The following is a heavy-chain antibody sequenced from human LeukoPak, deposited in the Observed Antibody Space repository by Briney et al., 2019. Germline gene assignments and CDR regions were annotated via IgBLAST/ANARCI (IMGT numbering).Heavy chain of an antibody. CDR1: RASISDNY. V-gene: IGHV4-4*07. CDR2: TYTSGDT. CDR3: TIGGASGSLAH. D-gene: IGHD6-13*01. J-gene: IGHJ4*02. Sequence: PSETLSLTCTVSRASISDNYWSWSRQPAGKALEWIGRTYTSGDTNYNPSLKSRASVSVDTSKNQVYLSLRYMTAADTAVYYCTIGGASGSLAHWGPGTLVTVSS.